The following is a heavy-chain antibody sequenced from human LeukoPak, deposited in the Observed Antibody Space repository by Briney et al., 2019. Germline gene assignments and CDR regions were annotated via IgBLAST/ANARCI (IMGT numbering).Heavy chain of an antibody. J-gene: IGHJ6*02. D-gene: IGHD3-22*01. CDR1: GYTFTSYY. CDR2: INPSGGST. CDR3: ASGWWGDYDSSGGGMDV. Sequence: ASVKVSCKASGYTFTSYYMHWVRQAPGQGLEWMGIINPSGGSTSYAQKFQGRVTMTRDTSTSTVYMELSSLRSEDTAVYYCASGWWGDYDSSGGGMDVWGQGTTVTVSS. V-gene: IGHV1-46*01.